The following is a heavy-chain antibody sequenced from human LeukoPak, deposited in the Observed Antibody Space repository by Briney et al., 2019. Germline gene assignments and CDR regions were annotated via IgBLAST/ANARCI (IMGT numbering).Heavy chain of an antibody. CDR3: AKDPPTGVDDAFDI. CDR1: GFTFDDYA. V-gene: IGHV3-9*01. D-gene: IGHD7-27*01. J-gene: IGHJ3*02. Sequence: PGRSLRLSCAASGFTFDDYAMHWVRQAPGKGLEWASGISWNSGSIGYADSVKGRFTISRDNAKNSLYLQMNSLRAEDTALYYCAKDPPTGVDDAFDIWGQGTMVTVSS. CDR2: ISWNSGSI.